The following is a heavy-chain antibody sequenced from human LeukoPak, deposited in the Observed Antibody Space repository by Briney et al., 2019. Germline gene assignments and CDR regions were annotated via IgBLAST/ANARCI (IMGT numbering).Heavy chain of an antibody. J-gene: IGHJ4*02. CDR3: VSFYETY. CDR1: GFTCSSYA. D-gene: IGHD2-2*01. Sequence: GGSLRLSCAASGFTCSSYARSWVRQAPGKGLEWVSHINSDGSWTSYADSVKGRFTISKDNAKNTVYLQMNNLRAEDTAVYYCVSFYETYWGRGTLVTVSS. CDR2: INSDGSWT. V-gene: IGHV3-74*01.